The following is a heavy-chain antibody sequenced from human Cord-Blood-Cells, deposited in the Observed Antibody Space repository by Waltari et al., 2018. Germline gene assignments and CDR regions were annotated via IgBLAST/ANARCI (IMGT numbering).Heavy chain of an antibody. CDR1: GFTFSGYG. J-gene: IGHJ4*02. CDR2: ISYDGSNK. Sequence: QVQLVESGGGVVQPGWSLRLSCAASGFTFSGYGMHGVRQAPGKGLEWVAVISYDGSNKYYADSVKGRFTISRDNSKNTLYLQMNSLRAEDTAVYYCAKEGGSVLDYWGQGTLVTVSS. V-gene: IGHV3-30*18. D-gene: IGHD3-16*01. CDR3: AKEGGSVLDY.